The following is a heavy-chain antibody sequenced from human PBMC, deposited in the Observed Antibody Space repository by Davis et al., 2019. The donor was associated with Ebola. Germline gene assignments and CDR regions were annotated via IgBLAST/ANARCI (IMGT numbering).Heavy chain of an antibody. CDR3: ARAVRGYSYGYLDY. CDR2: IKQDGSEK. D-gene: IGHD5-18*01. Sequence: GESLKISCAASGFTFSNYWMSWVRQAPGKGLEWVANIKQDGSEKYYVDSVKGRFTISRDNAKNSLYLQMNSLRAEDTAVYYCARAVRGYSYGYLDYWGQGTLVTVSS. V-gene: IGHV3-7*03. CDR1: GFTFSNYW. J-gene: IGHJ4*02.